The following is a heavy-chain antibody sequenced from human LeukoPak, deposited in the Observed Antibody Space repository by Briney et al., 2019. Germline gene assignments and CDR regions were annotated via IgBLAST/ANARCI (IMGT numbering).Heavy chain of an antibody. J-gene: IGHJ4*02. CDR1: AYDFTGYY. CDR3: ARSRSVTTEDY. D-gene: IGHD4-17*01. V-gene: IGHV1-18*04. CDR2: ISAYNGNT. Sequence: GASVKVSCKVVAYDFTGYYIHWVRQAPGQGLEWMGWISAYNGNTNYAQKLQGRVTMTTDTSTSTAYMELRSLRSDDTAVYYCARSRSVTTEDYWGQGTLVTVSS.